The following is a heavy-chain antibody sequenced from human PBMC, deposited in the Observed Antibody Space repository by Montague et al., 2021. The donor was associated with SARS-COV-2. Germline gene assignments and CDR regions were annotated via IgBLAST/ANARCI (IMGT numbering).Heavy chain of an antibody. Sequence: SLRLSCAASEFTFSTYWMHWVRQVPGDGLVWVSRISTDDGSPTSXSDXVKVRLTISRDNAKNTLYLQMDSLRAEDTAVYYCARDLSSGWYRYFDYWGQGTLVTVPS. V-gene: IGHV3-74*01. CDR3: ARDLSSGWYRYFDY. CDR1: EFTFSTYW. CDR2: ISTDDGSPT. J-gene: IGHJ4*02. D-gene: IGHD6-19*01.